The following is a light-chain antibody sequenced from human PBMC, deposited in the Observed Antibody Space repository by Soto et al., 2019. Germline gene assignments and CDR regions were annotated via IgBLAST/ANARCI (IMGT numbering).Light chain of an antibody. V-gene: IGKV3D-20*02. CDR3: QQRSNWLIT. CDR1: QSVSINF. Sequence: EIVLTQSPGTLSLSPGERATLSCRASQSVSINFLAWYQQKPGQAPRLLIYAASSRATGIPDRFSGSGSGTDFTLTISRLEPEDFAVYYCQQRSNWLITFGQGTRLEIK. CDR2: AAS. J-gene: IGKJ5*01.